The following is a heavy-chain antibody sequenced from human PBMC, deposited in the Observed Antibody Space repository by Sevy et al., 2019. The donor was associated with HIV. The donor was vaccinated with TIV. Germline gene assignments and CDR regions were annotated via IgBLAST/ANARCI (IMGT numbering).Heavy chain of an antibody. CDR2: IKQDGSEK. CDR3: ARDSWNDVYYYYYMDV. Sequence: GGSLRLSCAASGFTFSSYWMSWVRQAPGKGLEWVANIKQDGSEKYYVESVKGRFTISRDKAKNSLYLQMNSLRAEDTAVYYCARDSWNDVYYYYYMDVWGKGTTVTVSS. D-gene: IGHD1-1*01. CDR1: GFTFSSYW. V-gene: IGHV3-7*01. J-gene: IGHJ6*03.